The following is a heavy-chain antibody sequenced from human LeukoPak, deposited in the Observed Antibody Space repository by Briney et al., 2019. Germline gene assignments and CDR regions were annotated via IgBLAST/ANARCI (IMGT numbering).Heavy chain of an antibody. CDR2: INHSGST. CDR3: ASRSSLYWYFDL. Sequence: PSETLSLTCAVYGGSFSGYYWSWIRQPPGKGLEWIGEINHSGSTNYNPSPKSRVTISVDTSKNQFSLKLSSVTAADTAVCYCASRSSLYWYFDLWGRGTLVTVSS. CDR1: GGSFSGYY. J-gene: IGHJ2*01. D-gene: IGHD6-6*01. V-gene: IGHV4-34*01.